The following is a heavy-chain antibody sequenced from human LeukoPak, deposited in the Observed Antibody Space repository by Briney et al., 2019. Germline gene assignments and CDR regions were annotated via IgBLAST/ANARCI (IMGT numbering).Heavy chain of an antibody. Sequence: ASVKVSCKASGYTFTSYYMHWVRQAPGQGLEWMGIINPSGGSTSYAQKFQGRVTMTRDTFTSTVYMELSSLRSEDTAVYYCAREVTIFGVVSGENWFDPWGQGTLVTVSS. D-gene: IGHD3-3*01. CDR2: INPSGGST. V-gene: IGHV1-46*01. J-gene: IGHJ5*02. CDR1: GYTFTSYY. CDR3: AREVTIFGVVSGENWFDP.